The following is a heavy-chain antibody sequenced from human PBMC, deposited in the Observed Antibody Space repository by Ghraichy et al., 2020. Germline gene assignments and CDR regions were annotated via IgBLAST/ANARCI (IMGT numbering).Heavy chain of an antibody. CDR2: IYYSGST. V-gene: IGHV4-39*01. CDR3: ARQIDIVVVPAAHAGWFDP. CDR1: GGSISSSSYY. J-gene: IGHJ5*02. D-gene: IGHD2-2*01. Sequence: SETLSLTCTVSGGSISSSSYYWGWIRQPPGKGLEWIGSIYYSGSTYYNPSLKSRVTISVDTSKNQFSLKLSSVTAADTAVYYCARQIDIVVVPAAHAGWFDPWGQGTLVTVSS.